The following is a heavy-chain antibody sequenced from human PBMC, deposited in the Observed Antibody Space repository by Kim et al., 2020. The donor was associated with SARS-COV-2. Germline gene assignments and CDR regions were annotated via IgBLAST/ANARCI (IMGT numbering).Heavy chain of an antibody. D-gene: IGHD1-26*01. J-gene: IGHJ4*02. V-gene: IGHV3-23*01. CDR3: AKDIWDFSGNDY. Sequence: HHDDTVGGRFTISRATSKNTLFLQMNSLRADDTAIYYCAKDIWDFSGNDYWGQGTLVTVSS.